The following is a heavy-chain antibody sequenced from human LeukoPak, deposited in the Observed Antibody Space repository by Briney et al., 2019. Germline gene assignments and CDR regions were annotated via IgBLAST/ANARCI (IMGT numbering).Heavy chain of an antibody. CDR3: ARGLYGSGSYYRSDP. J-gene: IGHJ5*02. CDR1: GGSISSYY. CDR2: IYTSGST. V-gene: IGHV4-4*07. Sequence: SETLSLTCTVSGGSISSYYWSWIRQPAGKGLEWIGRIYTSGSTNYNPSLKSRVTMSVDTSKNQFSLKLSSVTAADTAVYYCARGLYGSGSYYRSDPWGQGTLVTVSS. D-gene: IGHD3-10*01.